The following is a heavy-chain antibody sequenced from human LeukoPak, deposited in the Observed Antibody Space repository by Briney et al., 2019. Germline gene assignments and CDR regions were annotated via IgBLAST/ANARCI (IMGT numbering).Heavy chain of an antibody. V-gene: IGHV3-30*02. CDR3: AKVGSNSWGIFDV. CDR1: GFIFRNYG. D-gene: IGHD6-13*01. Sequence: GGSLRLSSAASGFIFRNYGIHWVRQAPGKGLEWEAFIRDNGSTKYYVDSVKGRFTISRDNSKNTLYLQMNSLRVEDTAIYYCAKVGSNSWGIFDVWGQGTMVTVSS. J-gene: IGHJ3*01. CDR2: IRDNGSTK.